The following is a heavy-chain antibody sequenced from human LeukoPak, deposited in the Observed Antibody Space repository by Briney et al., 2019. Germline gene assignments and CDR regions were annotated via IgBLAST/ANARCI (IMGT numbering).Heavy chain of an antibody. Sequence: ASVKVSCKASGYTFTRYGISWVRQAPGQGLEWMGWISAYNGNTNYAQKLQGRVTMTTDTSTSTAYMELRSLRSDDTAVYYCARVVVAATQGAYYYYMDVWGKGTTVTVSS. CDR2: ISAYNGNT. CDR3: ARVVVAATQGAYYYYMDV. J-gene: IGHJ6*03. CDR1: GYTFTRYG. D-gene: IGHD2-15*01. V-gene: IGHV1-18*01.